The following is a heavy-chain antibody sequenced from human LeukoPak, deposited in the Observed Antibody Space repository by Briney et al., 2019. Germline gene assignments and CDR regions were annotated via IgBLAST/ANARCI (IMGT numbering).Heavy chain of an antibody. Sequence: GGSLRLSCAASGFTFRAYSLSWVRQAPGKGLEWVSFITGSSGDILYADSVKGRFTVSRDNAKNTLYLQMDSLTAEDTAVYFCARVAGHYFDYWGQGSLVTVSS. D-gene: IGHD3-10*01. CDR2: ITGSSGDI. J-gene: IGHJ4*02. CDR3: ARVAGHYFDY. CDR1: GFTFRAYS. V-gene: IGHV3-21*05.